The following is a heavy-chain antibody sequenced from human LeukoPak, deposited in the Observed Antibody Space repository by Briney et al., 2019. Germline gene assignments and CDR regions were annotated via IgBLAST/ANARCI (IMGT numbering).Heavy chain of an antibody. Sequence: GASVKVSCKASGYTVTSYYMHWVRQAPGQGLEWMGIVNPSSISASYAQKFQGRVTMTRDTSTSTVSMELSSLRSDDTAVYYCARESGSGWYYFDYWGQGTLVTVSS. CDR1: GYTVTSYY. CDR2: VNPSSISA. CDR3: ARESGSGWYYFDY. J-gene: IGHJ4*02. D-gene: IGHD6-19*01. V-gene: IGHV1-46*01.